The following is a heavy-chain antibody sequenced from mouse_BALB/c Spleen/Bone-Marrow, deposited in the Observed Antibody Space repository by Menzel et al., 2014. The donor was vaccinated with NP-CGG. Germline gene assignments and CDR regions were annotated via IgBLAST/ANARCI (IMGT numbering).Heavy chain of an antibody. D-gene: IGHD2-4*01. CDR1: GFTFTDYY. V-gene: IGHV7-3*02. Sequence: EVQLVESGGGLVQPGGSLRLSCATSGFTFTDYYMSWVRQPPGKALEWLGFIRNKAKGYTTEYNASVKGRFTISRDNSQSILYLQINTLRTEDSATYYCARDINYDIYWYFDVWGTGTTVTVSS. CDR3: ARDINYDIYWYFDV. J-gene: IGHJ1*03. CDR2: IRNKAKGYTT.